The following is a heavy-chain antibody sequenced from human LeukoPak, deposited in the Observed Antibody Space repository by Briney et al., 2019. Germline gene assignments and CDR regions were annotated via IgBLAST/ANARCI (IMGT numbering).Heavy chain of an antibody. V-gene: IGHV1-24*01. CDR1: GYTLTELS. D-gene: IGHD1-26*01. Sequence: GSVKVPCKVSGYTLTELSMHWVRQAPGKGLEWMGGFDPEDGETIYAQKFQGRVTMTEDTSTDTAYMELSSLRSEDTAVYYCATDRGRFSRVVGFDYWGQGTLVTVSS. J-gene: IGHJ4*02. CDR3: ATDRGRFSRVVGFDY. CDR2: FDPEDGET.